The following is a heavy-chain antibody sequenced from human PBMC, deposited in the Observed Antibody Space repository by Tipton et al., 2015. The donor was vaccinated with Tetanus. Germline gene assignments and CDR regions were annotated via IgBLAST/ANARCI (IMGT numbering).Heavy chain of an antibody. V-gene: IGHV3-11*01. J-gene: IGHJ4*02. CDR1: GFTFSGFY. D-gene: IGHD2-2*01. CDR3: ARGAIQPLDY. Sequence: SLRLSCAGSGFTFSGFYMSWIRQAPGRGLEWVAYTSGSGNTILYSDSVEGRFTVSRDNADNSVYLQMNHLRDDDTAMYFCARGAIQPLDYWGQGTLVTVPS. CDR2: TSGSGNTI.